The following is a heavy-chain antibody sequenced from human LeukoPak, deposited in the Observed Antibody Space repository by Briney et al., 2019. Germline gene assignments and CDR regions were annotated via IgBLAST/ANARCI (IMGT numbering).Heavy chain of an antibody. J-gene: IGHJ6*02. Sequence: SETLSLTCTVSGGSISSSSYYWGWIRQPPGKGLEWIVSIYYSGSTYYNPSLKSRVTISVDTSKNQFSLKLSSVTAADTAVCYCGSGYSYGYPYYYYGMDVWGQGTTVTVSS. CDR3: GSGYSYGYPYYYYGMDV. CDR2: IYYSGST. CDR1: GGSISSSSYY. V-gene: IGHV4-39*01. D-gene: IGHD5-18*01.